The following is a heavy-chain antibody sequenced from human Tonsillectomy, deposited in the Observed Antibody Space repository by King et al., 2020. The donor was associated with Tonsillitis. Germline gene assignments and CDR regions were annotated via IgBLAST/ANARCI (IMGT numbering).Heavy chain of an antibody. J-gene: IGHJ3*02. D-gene: IGHD4-23*01. CDR1: GGSFSGYY. V-gene: IGHV4-34*01. CDR3: ARVLGKRLVTRAFDI. Sequence: VQLQQWGAGLLKPSETLSLTCALYGGSFSGYYWSWIRQPPGKGLEWIGEINHSGSTNYNPSLKSRITISVDTSKNQFSLKLSAVTAADTAVYYCARVLGKRLVTRAFDIWGQGTMVTVS. CDR2: INHSGST.